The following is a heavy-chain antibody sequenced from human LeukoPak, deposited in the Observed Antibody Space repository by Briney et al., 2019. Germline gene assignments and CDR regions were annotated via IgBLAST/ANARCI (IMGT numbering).Heavy chain of an antibody. V-gene: IGHV4-4*02. CDR1: GGSISTSNW. D-gene: IGHD1-26*01. J-gene: IGHJ4*02. Sequence: MPSGTLSLTCAVSGGSISTSNWWSWVRQPPGKGLEWIGEIYHSGSTNYNPSLKSRVTISVDKSNDHFSLKLTSVTAADTAVYYYGSGDYYYFDYWGQGTLVTVSS. CDR3: GSGDYYYFDY. CDR2: IYHSGST.